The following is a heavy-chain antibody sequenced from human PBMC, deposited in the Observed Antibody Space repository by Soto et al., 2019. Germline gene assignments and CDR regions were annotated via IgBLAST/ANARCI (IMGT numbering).Heavy chain of an antibody. D-gene: IGHD5-18*01. CDR3: ARDWGGDTVSYWYFDF. CDR2: IYSDGTT. Sequence: EVQLVESGGGLIQPGGSLRLSCAASGFTVSTNYMNWVRQAPGKGLEWVSVIYSDGTTYYADSVKGRFTISRDNSKNTVYLQMNNLRAEDTAVYYCARDWGGDTVSYWYFDFWGRGTLVTVSS. V-gene: IGHV3-53*01. CDR1: GFTVSTNY. J-gene: IGHJ2*01.